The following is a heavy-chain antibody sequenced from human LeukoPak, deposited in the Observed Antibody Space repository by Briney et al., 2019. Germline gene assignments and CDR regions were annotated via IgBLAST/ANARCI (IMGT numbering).Heavy chain of an antibody. CDR2: IKSKSAGETT. Sequence: GGSLRLSCAASGFTFNDAWMSWVRQAPGKGLEWVDRIKSKSAGETTDYAAPVKGRFTISRDDSENTLSLQMNSLKSEDTAIYYCTAHGSFDFWGQGALVTVSS. CDR1: GFTFNDAW. J-gene: IGHJ4*02. V-gene: IGHV3-15*01. CDR3: TAHGSFDF.